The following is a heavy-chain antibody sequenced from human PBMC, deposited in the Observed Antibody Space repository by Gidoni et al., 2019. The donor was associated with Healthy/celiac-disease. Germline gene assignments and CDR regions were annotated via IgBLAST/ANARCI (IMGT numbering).Heavy chain of an antibody. J-gene: IGHJ6*03. Sequence: EVQLVEYGGGLVKPGGSRRLAGAAAGCTLSNAWMSWVRQAPGKGLGWVGRIKSKTDGGTTDYAAPVKGRFTISRDDSKNTLYLQMNSLKTEDTAVYYCTTGGKDFWTPMDYYYMDVWGKGTTVTVSS. CDR3: TTGGKDFWTPMDYYYMDV. CDR1: GCTLSNAW. V-gene: IGHV3-15*01. CDR2: IKSKTDGGTT. D-gene: IGHD3-3*01.